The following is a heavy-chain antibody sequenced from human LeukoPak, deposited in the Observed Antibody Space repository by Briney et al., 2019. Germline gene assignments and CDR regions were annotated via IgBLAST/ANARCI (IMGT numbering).Heavy chain of an antibody. V-gene: IGHV3-23*01. D-gene: IGHD1-1*01. J-gene: IGHJ4*02. CDR3: AKRSGGTTYYFDY. CDR1: GFTFSSYA. CDR2: ISGSGGST. Sequence: PGGSLRLSCAASGFTFSSYAMSWVRQAPGKWLEWVSGISGSGGSTYYPDSVEGRFTISRDNSKNTLYLQMNSLRAEDTAVYYCAKRSGGTTYYFDYWGQGTLVIVSS.